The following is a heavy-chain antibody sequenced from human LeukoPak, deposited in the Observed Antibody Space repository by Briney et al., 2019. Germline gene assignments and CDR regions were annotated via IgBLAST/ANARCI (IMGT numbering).Heavy chain of an antibody. CDR3: ATEAETYKAWFDP. J-gene: IGHJ5*02. CDR1: GGSISSYY. CDR2: IYTSGST. Sequence: KPSETLSLTCTVSGGSISSYYWSWIRQPAGKGLEWIGRIYTSGSTNYNPSLKSRVTISVDTSKNQFSLKLSSVTAADTAVYYCATEAETYKAWFDPWGQGTLVTVSS. V-gene: IGHV4-4*07. D-gene: IGHD1-1*01.